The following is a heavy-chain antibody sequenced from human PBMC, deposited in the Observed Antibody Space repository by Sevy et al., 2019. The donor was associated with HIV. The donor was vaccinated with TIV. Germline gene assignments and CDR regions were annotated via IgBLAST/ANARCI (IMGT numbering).Heavy chain of an antibody. CDR1: GFTFSSYG. CDR2: ISYDGSNK. CDR3: AKDYGGNSGGAFDI. Sequence: GGSLRLSCAASGFTFSSYGMHWVRQAPGKGLEWVAVISYDGSNKYYADSAKGRFTISRDNSKNTLYLQMNSLRAEDTAVYYCAKDYGGNSGGAFDIWGQGTMVTVSS. D-gene: IGHD4-17*01. J-gene: IGHJ3*02. V-gene: IGHV3-30*18.